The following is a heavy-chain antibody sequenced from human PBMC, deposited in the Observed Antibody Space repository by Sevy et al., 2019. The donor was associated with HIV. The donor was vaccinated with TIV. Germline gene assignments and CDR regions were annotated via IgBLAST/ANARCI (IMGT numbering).Heavy chain of an antibody. Sequence: ASVKVSCKASGYTFTNYHITWVRQAPGQGLEWMGWITAYNGNTNYAQRLQGRVTMTTDTSTSTAYMKLRSLRSDDTAEYSCARAPSGSQGPGQYFHHWGQGTLVTVSS. J-gene: IGHJ1*01. CDR2: ITAYNGNT. CDR1: GYTFTNYH. V-gene: IGHV1-18*01. D-gene: IGHD1-26*01. CDR3: ARAPSGSQGPGQYFHH.